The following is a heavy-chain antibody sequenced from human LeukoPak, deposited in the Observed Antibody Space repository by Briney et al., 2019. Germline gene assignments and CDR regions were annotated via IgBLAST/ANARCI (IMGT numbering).Heavy chain of an antibody. D-gene: IGHD4-17*01. Sequence: GGSLRLSCAASGFTFSSYGMHWVRQAPGKGLEWVAVISYDGSNKYYADSVKGRFTISRDNSKNTLYLQMNSLRAEDTAVYYCAKAGTGGYGDFYYFDYWGQGTLVTVSS. CDR3: AKAGTGGYGDFYYFDY. V-gene: IGHV3-30*18. CDR1: GFTFSSYG. J-gene: IGHJ4*02. CDR2: ISYDGSNK.